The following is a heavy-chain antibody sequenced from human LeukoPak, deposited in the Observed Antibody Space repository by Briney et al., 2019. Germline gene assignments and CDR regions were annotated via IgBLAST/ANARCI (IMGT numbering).Heavy chain of an antibody. D-gene: IGHD1-26*01. Sequence: PSGTLSLTCTVSGGSISSYYWNWIRQPPGKGLEWIGYIYYSGNTKYNPSLESRVTISVDTSKNQFSLKLRSVTAADTAVYYCARGMPQGWVHWFDPWGQGTLVTVSS. V-gene: IGHV4-59*01. CDR2: IYYSGNT. J-gene: IGHJ5*02. CDR3: ARGMPQGWVHWFDP. CDR1: GGSISSYY.